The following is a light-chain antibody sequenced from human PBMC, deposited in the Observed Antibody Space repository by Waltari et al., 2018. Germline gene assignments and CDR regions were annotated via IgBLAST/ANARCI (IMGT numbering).Light chain of an antibody. Sequence: QSALTQLPSASGTPGQRVTISCSGSASNIGGNLVNWYQQLPGKAPKLLIYRSDQRPSGVPDRFSGSKTGSSAFLAISGLQSEDEGDYFCASWDDSLNGHWVFGGGTKVTVL. J-gene: IGLJ3*02. V-gene: IGLV1-44*01. CDR3: ASWDDSLNGHWV. CDR1: ASNIGGNL. CDR2: RSD.